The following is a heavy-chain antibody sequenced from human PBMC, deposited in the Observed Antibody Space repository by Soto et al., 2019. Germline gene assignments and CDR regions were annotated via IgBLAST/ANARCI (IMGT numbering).Heavy chain of an antibody. D-gene: IGHD3-22*01. Sequence: ASVKVSCKASGGTFSSYAISWVRQAPGQGLEWMGGIIPIFGTANYAQKFQGRVTITADESTSTAYMELSSLRSEDTAVYYCARAFSSGYYSAPDYWGQGTLVTVSS. CDR1: GGTFSSYA. CDR3: ARAFSSGYYSAPDY. J-gene: IGHJ4*02. V-gene: IGHV1-69*13. CDR2: IIPIFGTA.